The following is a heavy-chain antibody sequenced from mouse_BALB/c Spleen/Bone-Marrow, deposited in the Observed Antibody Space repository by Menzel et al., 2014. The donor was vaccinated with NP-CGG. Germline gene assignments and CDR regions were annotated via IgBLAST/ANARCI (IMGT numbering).Heavy chain of an antibody. J-gene: IGHJ3*01. CDR1: GFDFSRYW. CDR2: INPDSSTI. V-gene: IGHV4-1*02. Sequence: EVKVIESGGGLVQPGGSLKLSCAASGFDFSRYWMTWVRQAPGKGLEWIGEINPDSSTINYTPSLKDKFIISRDNAKNTLHLQMSKVRSEDTALYYCAKNYYYGYVAYWGQGTLVTVSA. CDR3: AKNYYYGYVAY. D-gene: IGHD1-2*01.